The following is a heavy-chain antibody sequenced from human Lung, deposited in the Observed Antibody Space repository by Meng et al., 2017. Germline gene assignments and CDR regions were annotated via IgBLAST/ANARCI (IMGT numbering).Heavy chain of an antibody. CDR2: ICYSGAT. Sequence: QLQLQESGPGLVKPSETLSLTCTISGGSISSSSNYWDWIRQPPGKRLEWIGSICYSGATYYNPSLKSRVTMSVDTSKNQFSLRLSSVTAADTAVFYCARRVHDGRHYHYFDYWGQGALVTVSS. J-gene: IGHJ4*02. CDR1: GGSISSSSNY. V-gene: IGHV4-39*01. D-gene: IGHD3-16*01. CDR3: ARRVHDGRHYHYFDY.